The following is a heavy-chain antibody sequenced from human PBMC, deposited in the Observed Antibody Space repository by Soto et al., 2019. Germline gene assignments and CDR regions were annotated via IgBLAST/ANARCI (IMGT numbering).Heavy chain of an antibody. D-gene: IGHD2-15*01. CDR2: VAHDGSVQ. CDR3: AKDPGVRAAPWYFDL. V-gene: IGHV3-30*18. CDR1: GFTFSNYG. Sequence: QVQLVESGGGVVQPGRSLRLSCAASGFTFSNYGMHWVRQAPGKGLEWVGVVAHDGSVQYYADSVRGRFTISRDNSNNMLFLQVNSLRAEDTAVYYCAKDPGVRAAPWYFDLWGRGSLVTVSS. J-gene: IGHJ2*01.